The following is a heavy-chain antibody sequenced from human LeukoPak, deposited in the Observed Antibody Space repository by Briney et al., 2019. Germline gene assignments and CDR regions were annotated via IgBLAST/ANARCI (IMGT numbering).Heavy chain of an antibody. CDR3: ARDKVSLSGLWYFDL. CDR1: GGSISSYY. J-gene: IGHJ2*01. V-gene: IGHV4-59*01. CDR2: IYYSGST. Sequence: SETLSLTCTVSGGSISSYYWGWIRQPPGKGLEWIGYIYYSGSTNYNPSLKSRVTISVDASKNQFSLKLSSVTAADTAVYYCARDKVSLSGLWYFDLWGRGTLVTVSS. D-gene: IGHD6-25*01.